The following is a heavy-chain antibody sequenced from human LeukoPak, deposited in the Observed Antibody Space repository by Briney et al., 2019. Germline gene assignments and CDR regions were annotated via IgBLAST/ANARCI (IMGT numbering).Heavy chain of an antibody. CDR3: ATGGAVEGRNAFDI. J-gene: IGHJ3*02. CDR1: GDSIDTYY. V-gene: IGHV4-4*07. CDR2: IYTSGST. Sequence: PSETLSLTCSVSGDSIDTYYWRWTRQPAGKGLEWIGRIYTSGSTNYNPSLKSRVTISLDKSKNQFSLNLSSMTAADTALYYCATGGAVEGRNAFDIWGQGTMVTVSS. D-gene: IGHD6-19*01.